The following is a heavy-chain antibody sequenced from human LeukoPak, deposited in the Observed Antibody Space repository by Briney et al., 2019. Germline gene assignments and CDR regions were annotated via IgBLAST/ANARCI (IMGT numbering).Heavy chain of an antibody. D-gene: IGHD3-22*01. J-gene: IGHJ4*02. V-gene: IGHV3-23*01. Sequence: PGGSLRLSCAASGFTFSSYAMSWVRQAPGKGLEWVSGISGSGGSTYYADSVKGRFTISRDTSKNTLYLQMNSLRAEDTAVYYCANDYEQHRYYYDSSDYYFDYWGQGTLVTVSS. CDR1: GFTFSSYA. CDR2: ISGSGGST. CDR3: ANDYEQHRYYYDSSDYYFDY.